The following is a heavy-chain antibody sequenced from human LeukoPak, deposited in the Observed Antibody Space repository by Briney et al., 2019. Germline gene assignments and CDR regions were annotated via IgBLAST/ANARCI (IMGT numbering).Heavy chain of an antibody. Sequence: SETLSLTCTVSGGSISSYYWSWIRPPPGKGLEWIGYIYYSGSTNYNPSLKSRVTISVDTSKNQFSLKLNSVTAADTAVYYCARVTITAMVTAAHYYMDVWGKGTTVTVSS. CDR1: GGSISSYY. J-gene: IGHJ6*03. D-gene: IGHD5-18*01. CDR3: ARVTITAMVTAAHYYMDV. V-gene: IGHV4-59*01. CDR2: IYYSGST.